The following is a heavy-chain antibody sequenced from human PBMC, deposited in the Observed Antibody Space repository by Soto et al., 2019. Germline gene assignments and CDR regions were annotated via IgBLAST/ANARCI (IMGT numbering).Heavy chain of an antibody. J-gene: IGHJ3*02. V-gene: IGHV3-66*01. CDR1: GFTVSSNY. Sequence: SGGSLRLSCAASGFTVSSNYMSWVRQAPGKGLEWVSVIYSGGSTYYADSVKGRFTISRDNSKNTLYLQMNSLRAEDTAMYYCARDSRTHDAFDIWGQGTMVTVSS. CDR2: IYSGGST. CDR3: ARDSRTHDAFDI.